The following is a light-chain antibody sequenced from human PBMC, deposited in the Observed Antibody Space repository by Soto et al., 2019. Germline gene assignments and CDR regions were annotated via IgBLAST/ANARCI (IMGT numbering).Light chain of an antibody. Sequence: EIVLTQSPCTLSLSTGERATLSCRASQSVSSNLAWYQQKPGQAPRLLIYGASSRATGIPDRISGSGSGTDFTLTISRLEPEDFAVYFCQHYCRTPPFCQGTRLEI. CDR1: QSVSSN. CDR2: GAS. CDR3: QHYCRTPP. V-gene: IGKV3-20*01. J-gene: IGKJ5*01.